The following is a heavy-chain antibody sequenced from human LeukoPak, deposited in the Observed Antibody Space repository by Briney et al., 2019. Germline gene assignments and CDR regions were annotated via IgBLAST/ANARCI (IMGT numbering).Heavy chain of an antibody. J-gene: IGHJ4*02. D-gene: IGHD5-18*01. CDR2: IYYSGST. CDR3: AGPDTGYRY. V-gene: IGHV4-39*07. CDR1: GGSISSSSYY. Sequence: PSETLSLTCTVSGGSISSSSYYWGWIRQPPGKGLEWIGSIYYSGSTYYNPSLKSRVTISVDTSKNQFSLKLSSVTAADTAVYYCAGPDTGYRYWGQGTLVTVSS.